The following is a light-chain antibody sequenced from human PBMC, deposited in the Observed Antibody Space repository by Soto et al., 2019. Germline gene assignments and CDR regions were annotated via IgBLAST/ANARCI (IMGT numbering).Light chain of an antibody. Sequence: EIVLTHSPGTLSLSPGERATLSCRASQSVSRSYLAWYQQKPGQAPRLLIYGASSRATGIPDRFSVSGSCSDLTLKISRPEPEDFALYYCHHYSSSPLTPGGRAKVDIK. CDR3: HHYSSSPLT. CDR1: QSVSRSY. CDR2: GAS. J-gene: IGKJ4*01. V-gene: IGKV3-20*01.